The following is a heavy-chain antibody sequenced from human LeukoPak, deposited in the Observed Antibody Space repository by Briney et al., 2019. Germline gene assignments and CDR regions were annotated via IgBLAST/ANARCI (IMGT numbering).Heavy chain of an antibody. D-gene: IGHD6-19*01. Sequence: GGSLRLSCAASGFTFSSYSMNWVRQAPGKGLEWVSSISSSSSYIYYADSVKGRFTISRDNAKNSLYLQMNSLRAEDTAVYYCARYSSGWYYFDYWGQGTLVTVSS. CDR3: ARYSSGWYYFDY. V-gene: IGHV3-21*01. CDR1: GFTFSSYS. J-gene: IGHJ4*02. CDR2: ISSSSSYI.